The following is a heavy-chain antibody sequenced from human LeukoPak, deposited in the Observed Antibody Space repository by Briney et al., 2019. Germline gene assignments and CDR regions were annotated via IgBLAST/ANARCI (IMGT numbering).Heavy chain of an antibody. Sequence: SETLSLTCTVSGGSISSGGYYWSWIRQHPGKGLEWIGYIYYSGSTYYNPSLKSRVTISVDTSKNQFSLKLSSVTAADTAVYYCARDRWGVGATEFDYWGQGTLVTVSS. CDR2: IYYSGST. J-gene: IGHJ4*02. D-gene: IGHD1-26*01. CDR3: ARDRWGVGATEFDY. CDR1: GGSISSGGYY. V-gene: IGHV4-31*03.